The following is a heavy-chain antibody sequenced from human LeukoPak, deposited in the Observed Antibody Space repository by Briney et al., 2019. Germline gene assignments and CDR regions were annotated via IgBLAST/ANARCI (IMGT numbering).Heavy chain of an antibody. CDR2: INHGGST. J-gene: IGHJ5*02. Sequence: SETLSLTCAVYGGSFSGYYWSWIRQPPGKGLEWIGEINHGGSTNYNPSLKSRVTISVDTSKNQFSLKLSSVTAADTAVYYCARAGRFIAALRWFDPWGQGTLVTVSS. V-gene: IGHV4-34*01. CDR3: ARAGRFIAALRWFDP. D-gene: IGHD6-6*01. CDR1: GGSFSGYY.